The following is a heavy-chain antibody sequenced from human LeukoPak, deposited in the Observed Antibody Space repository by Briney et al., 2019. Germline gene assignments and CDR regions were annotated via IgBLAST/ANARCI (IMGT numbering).Heavy chain of an antibody. CDR3: ARGTRRFDP. V-gene: IGHV4-34*01. CDR2: INYRGSP. J-gene: IGHJ5*02. Sequence: SETLSLXCAVYGGSFSGYSWSWIRQPPGKGLEWIGEINYRGSPNYNPSLKGRVTISVDTSKNQFSLKLTSVTAADTAVYYCARGTRRFDPWGQGTLVSVSS. CDR1: GGSFSGYS.